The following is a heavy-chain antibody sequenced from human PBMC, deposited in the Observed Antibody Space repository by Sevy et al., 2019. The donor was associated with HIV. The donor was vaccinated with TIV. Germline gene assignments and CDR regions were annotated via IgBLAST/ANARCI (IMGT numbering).Heavy chain of an antibody. Sequence: GGSLRLSCVASEFRLSNYAMNWVRQAPGKGLEWVSGISGSGGSSYYADSAKGRFTITRDNSKNTLYLQMNSLRAEDTAMYYCATDLYYDNSLFDYWGQGILVTVSS. D-gene: IGHD3-22*01. V-gene: IGHV3-23*01. CDR1: EFRLSNYA. CDR2: ISGSGGSS. CDR3: ATDLYYDNSLFDY. J-gene: IGHJ4*02.